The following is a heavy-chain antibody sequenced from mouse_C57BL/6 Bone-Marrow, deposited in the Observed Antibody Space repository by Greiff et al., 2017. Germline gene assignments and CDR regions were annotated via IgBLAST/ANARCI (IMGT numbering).Heavy chain of an antibody. CDR2: INPNNGGT. D-gene: IGHD2-1*01. CDR3: ARRIYYGNYVYAMDY. Sequence: VQLQQSGPELVKPGASVKIPCKASGYTFTDYNMDWVKQSHGKSLEWIGDINPNNGGTIYNQKFKGKATLTVDKSSSTAYMELRSLTSEDTAVYYCARRIYYGNYVYAMDYWGQGTSVTVSS. V-gene: IGHV1-18*01. J-gene: IGHJ4*01. CDR1: GYTFTDYN.